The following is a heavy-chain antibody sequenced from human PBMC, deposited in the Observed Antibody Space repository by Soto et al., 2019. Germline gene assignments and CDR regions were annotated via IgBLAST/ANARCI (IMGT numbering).Heavy chain of an antibody. CDR1: EFTFSTYA. J-gene: IGHJ4*02. CDR2: ITGTGAIS. Sequence: GGSLRLSCAASEFTFSTYAMSWVRQAPGKGLEWVSGITGTGAISYNADSVKGRFTVSRDNSKNTLYLQMNSLRAEDTAVYFCAKHVAQLWMVDYWGQGTLVTVSS. CDR3: AKHVAQLWMVDY. D-gene: IGHD2-21*01. V-gene: IGHV3-23*01.